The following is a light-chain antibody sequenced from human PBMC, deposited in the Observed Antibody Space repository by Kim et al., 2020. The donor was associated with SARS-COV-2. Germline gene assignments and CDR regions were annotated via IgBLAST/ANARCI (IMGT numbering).Light chain of an antibody. CDR1: QSVSSN. J-gene: IGKJ4*01. Sequence: EIVMTQSPATLSVSPGERATLSCRASQSVSSNLAWYQQKPGQAPRLLIYGASTKATGSPARFSGSGSGTEFTLTISSLQSEDFAVYYWQQYNNWPPRTFGGGTTVDIK. V-gene: IGKV3-15*01. CDR2: GAS. CDR3: QQYNNWPPRT.